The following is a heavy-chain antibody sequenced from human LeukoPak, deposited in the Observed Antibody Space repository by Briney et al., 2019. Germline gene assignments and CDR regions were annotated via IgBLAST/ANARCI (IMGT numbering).Heavy chain of an antibody. Sequence: ASVKVSCKASGYTFTSYYMHWVRQAPGQGLEWMGIINPSGGSTSYAQKFQGRVTMTRDMSTSTVYMELSSLRSEDTAVYYCARETYCSGGSCYSSLDYWGQGTLVTVSS. CDR3: ARETYCSGGSCYSSLDY. V-gene: IGHV1-46*01. CDR1: GYTFTSYY. J-gene: IGHJ4*02. D-gene: IGHD2-15*01. CDR2: INPSGGST.